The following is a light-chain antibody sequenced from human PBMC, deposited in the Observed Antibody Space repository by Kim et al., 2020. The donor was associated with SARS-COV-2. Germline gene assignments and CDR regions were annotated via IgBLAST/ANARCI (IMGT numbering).Light chain of an antibody. CDR1: QGISSY. Sequence: AIRITQSPSSLSASTGDRVTITCRASQGISSYLAWYQQKPEKAPKLLIYAASTLQSGVPSRFSGSGSGTDFTLTISCLQSEDFATYYCQQYYSYPSLTFGGGTKVEIK. CDR2: AAS. CDR3: QQYYSYPSLT. V-gene: IGKV1-8*01. J-gene: IGKJ4*01.